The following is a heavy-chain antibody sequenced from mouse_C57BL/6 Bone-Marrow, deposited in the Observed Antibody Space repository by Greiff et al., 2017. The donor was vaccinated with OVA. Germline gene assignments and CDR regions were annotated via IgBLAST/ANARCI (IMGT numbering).Heavy chain of an antibody. CDR1: GYTFTDYY. D-gene: IGHD3-1*01. CDR3: ARRGLFAY. CDR2: INPYNGGT. Sequence: EVKLMESGPVLVKPGASVKMSCKASGYTFTDYYMNWVKQSHGKSLEWIGVINPYNGGTSYNQKFKGKATLTVDKSSSTAYMELNSLTSEDSAVYYCARRGLFAYWGQGTLVTVSA. V-gene: IGHV1-19*01. J-gene: IGHJ3*01.